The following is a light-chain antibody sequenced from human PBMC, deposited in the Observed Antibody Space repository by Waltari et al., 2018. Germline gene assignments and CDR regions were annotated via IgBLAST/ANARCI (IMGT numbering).Light chain of an antibody. CDR3: QKYGTLPAT. CDR2: DAS. CDR1: QSISRF. Sequence: DIFLTQSPGTLSLSPGEGATLSCRASQSISRFLAWYQQQPGQAPRLRIYDASTRATGSPDRFSGSGAGTDFSLTISRLEPEDFAVYYCQKYGTLPATFGQGTKVEIK. J-gene: IGKJ1*01. V-gene: IGKV3-20*01.